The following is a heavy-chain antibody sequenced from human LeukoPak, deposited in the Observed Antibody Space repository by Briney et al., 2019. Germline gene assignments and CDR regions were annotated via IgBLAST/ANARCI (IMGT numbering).Heavy chain of an antibody. Sequence: ASVKVSCKVSGYTLTELSMHWVRQAPGKGLEWMGGFDPEDGETIYAQKFQGRVTMTEDTSTDTAYMELSSLRAEDTAVYYCARESMIMFGGVIVGPFDYWGQGTLVTVSS. CDR1: GYTLTELS. CDR3: ARESMIMFGGVIVGPFDY. J-gene: IGHJ4*02. V-gene: IGHV1-24*01. D-gene: IGHD3-16*02. CDR2: FDPEDGET.